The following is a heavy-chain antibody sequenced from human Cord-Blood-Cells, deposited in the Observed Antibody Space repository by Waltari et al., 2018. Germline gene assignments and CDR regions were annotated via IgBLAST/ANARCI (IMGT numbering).Heavy chain of an antibody. J-gene: IGHJ3*02. V-gene: IGHV3-7*01. CDR1: GFTFSSYW. CDR3: AREPFYDFWSGYNDAFDI. CDR2: IKQDGSEK. Sequence: EVQLVESGGGLVQPGGSLRLSCAASGFTFSSYWMSWVRQAPGKGLEWVANIKQDGSEKYYVESVKGRFTICRDNAKNSLYLQVNSLRAEDTAVYYCAREPFYDFWSGYNDAFDIWGQGTMVTVSS. D-gene: IGHD3-3*01.